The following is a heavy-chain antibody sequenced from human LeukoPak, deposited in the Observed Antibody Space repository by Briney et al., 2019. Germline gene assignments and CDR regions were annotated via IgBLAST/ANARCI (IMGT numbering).Heavy chain of an antibody. D-gene: IGHD3-16*01. V-gene: IGHV3-7*01. Sequence: GGSLRLSCAASGFGFSTHWMAWVRQAPGKGLEWVADISPDGSEKHYLDSVKGRFTISRDNAKNSLYLQMNSLRVEDTATYYCTKGGHLDYWGQGTLVTVSS. CDR2: ISPDGSEK. J-gene: IGHJ4*02. CDR3: TKGGHLDY. CDR1: GFGFSTHW.